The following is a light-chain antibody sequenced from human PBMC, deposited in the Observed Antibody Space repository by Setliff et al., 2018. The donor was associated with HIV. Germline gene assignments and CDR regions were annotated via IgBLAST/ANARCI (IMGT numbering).Light chain of an antibody. J-gene: IGLJ1*01. V-gene: IGLV2-11*01. CDR1: SNDIGGYDY. CDR2: DVT. Sequence: QSVLTQPRSVSGSPGQSVTFSCTGSSNDIGGYDYVSWYQQHPGKAPKLMIFDVTKRPSGVPDRFSGSKSGSTASLTISGLQADDGAVYYCCSYAGPTYVFGSGTKVTVL. CDR3: CSYAGPTYV.